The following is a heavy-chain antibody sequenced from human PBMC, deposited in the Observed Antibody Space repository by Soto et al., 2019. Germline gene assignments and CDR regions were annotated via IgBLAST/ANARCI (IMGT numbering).Heavy chain of an antibody. CDR3: ARDRGALWEGDN. V-gene: IGHV3-33*01. CDR2: IWYDGGNR. CDR1: GFTFDNHG. J-gene: IGHJ4*02. D-gene: IGHD3-10*01. Sequence: QVHLVESGGGVVQPGTSLRLSCAASGFTFDNHGMHWVRQAPGKGLEWVATIWYDGGNRYYADSVRGRFIISRDNSKNTLYLQMNSLRAEDTAVYYCARDRGALWEGDNWGQGTLVTVSS.